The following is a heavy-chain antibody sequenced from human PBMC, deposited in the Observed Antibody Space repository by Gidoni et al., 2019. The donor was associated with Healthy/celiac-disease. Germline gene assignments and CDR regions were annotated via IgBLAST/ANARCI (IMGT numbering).Heavy chain of an antibody. CDR2: IYWNDDK. V-gene: IGHV2-5*01. D-gene: IGHD3-10*01. CDR1: GFSLSTSGVG. Sequence: QITLKESGPTLVKPTQTLTLTCTFSGFSLSTSGVGVGWIRQPPGKALAWLALIYWNDDKRYSPSLKRRLTITKDTSKNQVVLTMTNMDPVDTATYYCAHSALFTMVRGVIEWFDPWGQGTLVTVSS. J-gene: IGHJ5*02. CDR3: AHSALFTMVRGVIEWFDP.